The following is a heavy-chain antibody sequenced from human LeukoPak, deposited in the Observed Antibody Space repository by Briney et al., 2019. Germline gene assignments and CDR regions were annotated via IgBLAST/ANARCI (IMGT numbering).Heavy chain of an antibody. CDR1: GGSIANYY. V-gene: IGHV4-59*01. Sequence: SETLSLTCTVSGGSIANYYWSWIRQPPGKGLEWIGNIHNSGDIKYNPSLKSRVTISVDTSKNHFSLNLTSVTAVDTAVYYCVRDSGGDGYRRFDYWGQGTLVTVSS. J-gene: IGHJ4*02. CDR3: VRDSGGDGYRRFDY. CDR2: IHNSGDI. D-gene: IGHD5-24*01.